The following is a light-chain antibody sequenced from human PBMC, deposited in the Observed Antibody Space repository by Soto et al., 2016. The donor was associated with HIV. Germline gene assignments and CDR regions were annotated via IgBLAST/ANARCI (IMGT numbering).Light chain of an antibody. V-gene: IGKV1-27*01. CDR3: QKXNGVIT. Sequence: DIQMTQSPSSLSGSIGDRVSITCRASQDIYNYLAWYQQKPGKVPRLLISAAMNLESGVPSRFRGSGSGTEFTLTITSLQPEDIATYYCQKXNGVITFGGGTK. CDR1: QDIYNY. CDR2: AAM. J-gene: IGKJ4*01.